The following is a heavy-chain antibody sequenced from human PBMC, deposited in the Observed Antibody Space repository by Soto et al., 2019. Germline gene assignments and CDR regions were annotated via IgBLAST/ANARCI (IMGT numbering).Heavy chain of an antibody. CDR3: TTDSGFDQGFDF. CDR2: VESKADGGTV. D-gene: IGHD5-12*01. Sequence: EVQLVESGGGLVKPGGSLRLSCAVSGFTVSNVGMNWVRQAPGKGLKWVGHVESKADGGTVKYASSVKGRFTISRDDSTNNLFLQMTSLQSEDTALYYCTTDSGFDQGFDFWGQGALVTVSS. J-gene: IGHJ4*02. V-gene: IGHV3-15*07. CDR1: GFTVSNVG.